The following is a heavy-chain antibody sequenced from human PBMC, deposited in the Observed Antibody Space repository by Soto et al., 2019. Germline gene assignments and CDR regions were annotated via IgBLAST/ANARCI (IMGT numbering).Heavy chain of an antibody. V-gene: IGHV4-34*01. D-gene: IGHD2-2*01. Sequence: QVQLQQWSAGLLKPSETLSLTCAVYGGSFSGYYWSWIRQPPGKGLDWIGEINHSGSTNYNPSLKSRVTISVDTSKNQFSLKLSSVTAADTAVYYCARLWYQRGPPIYYYYIDVSGKGTTVTVSS. J-gene: IGHJ6*03. CDR1: GGSFSGYY. CDR2: INHSGST. CDR3: ARLWYQRGPPIYYYYIDV.